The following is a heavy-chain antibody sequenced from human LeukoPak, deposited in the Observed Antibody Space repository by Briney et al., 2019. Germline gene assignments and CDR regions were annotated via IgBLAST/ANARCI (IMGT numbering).Heavy chain of an antibody. CDR2: ITENGDNT. V-gene: IGHV3-23*01. Sequence: PGGSLRLSCAASGFTFSSYAMSWVRQAPGKGLEWVSGITENGDNTYYADSVKGRFTISRDNSKNTLYLQMNSLRAKDTAVYYCAKRDSSGSYEGDYWGQGTLVTVSS. J-gene: IGHJ4*02. CDR3: AKRDSSGSYEGDY. D-gene: IGHD1-26*01. CDR1: GFTFSSYA.